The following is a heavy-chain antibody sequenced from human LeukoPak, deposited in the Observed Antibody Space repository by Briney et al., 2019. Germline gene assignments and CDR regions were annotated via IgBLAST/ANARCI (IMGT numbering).Heavy chain of an antibody. J-gene: IGHJ4*02. V-gene: IGHV6-1*01. CDR3: AGARSGIFDV. CDR2: TYYRSKWSN. CDR1: GDSVSSTLAT. D-gene: IGHD1-26*01. Sequence: SQTLSLTCAISGDSVSSTLATWNWVRQSPSRGLEWLGRTYYRSKWSNDYAVSVNGRITINPDTSKNQFSLQLNSVTPEDTALYFCAGARSGIFDVWAQGTLVTVSS.